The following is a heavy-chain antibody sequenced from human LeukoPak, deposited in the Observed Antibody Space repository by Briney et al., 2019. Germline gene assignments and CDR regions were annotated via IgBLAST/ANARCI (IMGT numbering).Heavy chain of an antibody. CDR2: ISSSSSYI. J-gene: IGHJ3*02. V-gene: IGHV3-21*01. D-gene: IGHD3-22*01. Sequence: GGSLRLSCAASGFTFSSYSMNWVRQAPGKGLEWVSSISSSSSYIYYADSVKGRFTISRDNAKNSLYLQMNSLRAEDTAVYYCARAPNYYDSSGYYTGLAFDIWGQGTMVTVSS. CDR1: GFTFSSYS. CDR3: ARAPNYYDSSGYYTGLAFDI.